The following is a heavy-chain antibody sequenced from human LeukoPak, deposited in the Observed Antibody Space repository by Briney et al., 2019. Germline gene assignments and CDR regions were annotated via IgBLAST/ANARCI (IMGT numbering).Heavy chain of an antibody. CDR2: ISGSGGST. Sequence: PGGSLRLSRAASGFTFSSYAMSWVRQAPGKGLEWVSAISGSGGSTYYADSVKGRFTISRDNSKNTLYLQMNSLRAEDTAVYYCAKDVVHDYGDYAEYFQHWGQGTLVTVSS. D-gene: IGHD4-17*01. V-gene: IGHV3-23*01. J-gene: IGHJ1*01. CDR3: AKDVVHDYGDYAEYFQH. CDR1: GFTFSSYA.